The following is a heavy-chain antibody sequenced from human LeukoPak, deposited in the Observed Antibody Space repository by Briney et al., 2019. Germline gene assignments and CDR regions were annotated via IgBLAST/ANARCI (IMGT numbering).Heavy chain of an antibody. V-gene: IGHV3-7*01. CDR1: GFTFSSYW. Sequence: PGGSLRLSCAASGFTFSSYWMSWVRQAPGKGLEWVANIKQDGSEKYYVDSVKGRFTISRDNAKNSLYLQMNSLRAEDTAVYYCARESYYDSSGYYSPFDYWGQGTLVTVSS. CDR2: IKQDGSEK. J-gene: IGHJ4*02. CDR3: ARESYYDSSGYYSPFDY. D-gene: IGHD3-22*01.